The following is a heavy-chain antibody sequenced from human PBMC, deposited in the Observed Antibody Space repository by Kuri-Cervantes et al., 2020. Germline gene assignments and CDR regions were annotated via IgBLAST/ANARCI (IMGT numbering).Heavy chain of an antibody. V-gene: IGHV3-23*01. CDR1: GFTFSSYS. CDR3: AKATGYYYDSSGPYLFDY. J-gene: IGHJ4*02. CDR2: ISGSGGST. D-gene: IGHD3-22*01. Sequence: GESLKISCAASGFTFSSYSMSWVRQAPGKGLEWVSAISGSGGSTYYADSVKGRFIISRDNSKNTLYLQMNSLRAEDTAVYYCAKATGYYYDSSGPYLFDYWGQGTLVTVSS.